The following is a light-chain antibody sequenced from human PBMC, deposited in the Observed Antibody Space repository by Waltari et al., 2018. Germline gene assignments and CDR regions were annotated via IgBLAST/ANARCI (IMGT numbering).Light chain of an antibody. CDR3: SSYTTSSTLEL. V-gene: IGLV2-14*01. CDR1: SSDIGGYKY. CDR2: DVN. Sequence: QSALAQPASVSGSPGQSITLSCTGISSDIGGYKYVSWYQQHPVKAPKLLIFDVNNRPSGVSNRFSASKSGNTAYLTISDLQAEDEADYYCSSYTTSSTLELFGGGTRLTVL. J-gene: IGLJ3*02.